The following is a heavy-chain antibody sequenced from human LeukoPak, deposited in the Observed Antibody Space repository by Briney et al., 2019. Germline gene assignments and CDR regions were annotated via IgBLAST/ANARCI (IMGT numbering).Heavy chain of an antibody. D-gene: IGHD3-22*01. CDR3: ARGSGYGAFDY. CDR2: IYHSGST. V-gene: IGHV4-4*02. Sequence: SGTLSLTCGVSGGSISSSNWWSWVGQPPGKGLDWIGEIYHSGSTNYNPSHKSRVTISVDKSKNQFSLKLSSVTAADTAVYYCARGSGYGAFDYWGQGTLVTVSS. CDR1: GGSISSSNW. J-gene: IGHJ4*02.